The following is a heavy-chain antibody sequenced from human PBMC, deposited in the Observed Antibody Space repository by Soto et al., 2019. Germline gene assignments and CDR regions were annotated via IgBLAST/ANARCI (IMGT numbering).Heavy chain of an antibody. D-gene: IGHD3-10*01. CDR3: ATHFINRYGSGNDAFDI. CDR2: IYYSGST. Sequence: QVQLQESGPGLVKPSETLSLTCTVSGGSSSSYYWSWIRQPPGKGLEWIGYIYYSGSTNYNPSLKSRDTISVDTSKNQFSLKLSSVTAADTAVYYCATHFINRYGSGNDAFDIWGQGTMVTVSS. V-gene: IGHV4-59*01. J-gene: IGHJ3*02. CDR1: GGSSSSYY.